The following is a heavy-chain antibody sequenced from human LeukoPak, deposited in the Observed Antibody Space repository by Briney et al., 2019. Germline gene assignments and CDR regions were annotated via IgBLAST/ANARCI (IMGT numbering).Heavy chain of an antibody. Sequence: ASVKVSCKASGYTFTSYDINWVRQASGQGLEWMGWMNPNTGNTGYAQKFQGRVTITRNTSISTVYMELSSLRSEDTAVYYCARGLRWIAVAGTWYYFDYWGQGTLVTVSS. V-gene: IGHV1-8*03. CDR3: ARGLRWIAVAGTWYYFDY. CDR1: GYTFTSYD. D-gene: IGHD6-19*01. J-gene: IGHJ4*02. CDR2: MNPNTGNT.